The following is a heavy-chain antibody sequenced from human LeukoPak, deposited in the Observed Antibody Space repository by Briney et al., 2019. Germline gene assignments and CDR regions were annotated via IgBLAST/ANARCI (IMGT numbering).Heavy chain of an antibody. CDR2: CHYSGNT. J-gene: IGHJ3*02. CDR1: GGSISSNY. V-gene: IGHV4-59*13. CDR3: ARSASSASRSAFDI. Sequence: SETLSLTCAISGGSISSNYWSWIRQPPGKGLEWIGYCHYSGNTNYNPSLKSRATISVDVSKNQFSLTLNSVTAADTAVYYCARSASSASRSAFDIWGQGTRVTASS.